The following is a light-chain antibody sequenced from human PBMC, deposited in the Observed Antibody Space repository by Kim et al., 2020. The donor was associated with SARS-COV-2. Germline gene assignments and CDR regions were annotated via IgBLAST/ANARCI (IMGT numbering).Light chain of an antibody. CDR1: SLRSYY. CDR3: NSRDSSGNHVV. V-gene: IGLV3-19*01. J-gene: IGLJ2*01. Sequence: SSELTQDPAVSVALGQTVRITCQGDSLRSYYASWYQQKPGQAPVLVIYGKNNRPSGIPDRFSGSSSGNTASLTITGAQGEDEADYYCNSRDSSGNHVVFG. CDR2: GKN.